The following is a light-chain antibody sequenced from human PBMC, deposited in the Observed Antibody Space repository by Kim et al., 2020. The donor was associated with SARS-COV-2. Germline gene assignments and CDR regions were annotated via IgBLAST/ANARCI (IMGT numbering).Light chain of an antibody. CDR3: QQYNFWPT. J-gene: IGKJ2*01. CDR2: GAA. CDR1: QSVSSN. Sequence: LSVSPGERATLSCRASQSVSSNLAWYQQKPGQAPRLLIYGAATRATNIPARFSGSGSGTEFTLTISSLQSEDFTVYYCQQYNFWPTFGQGTKLEI. V-gene: IGKV3-15*01.